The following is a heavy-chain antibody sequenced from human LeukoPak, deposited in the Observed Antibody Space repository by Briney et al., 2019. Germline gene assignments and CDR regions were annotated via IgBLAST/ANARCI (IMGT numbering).Heavy chain of an antibody. CDR1: GGSISSYY. V-gene: IGHV4-59*01. D-gene: IGHD3-16*01. CDR3: ARDGPYDSRTFDI. Sequence: NPSETLSLTCTVSGGSISSYYWSWIRQPPGKGLEWIGYIYYSGSTNYNPSLKSRVTISVDTSKNQFSLKLSSVTAADTAVYYCARDGPYDSRTFDIWGQGTMVTVSS. J-gene: IGHJ3*02. CDR2: IYYSGST.